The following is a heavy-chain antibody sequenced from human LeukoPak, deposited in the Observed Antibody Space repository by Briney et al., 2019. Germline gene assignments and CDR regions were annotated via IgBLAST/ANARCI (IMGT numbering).Heavy chain of an antibody. CDR2: INHSGST. V-gene: IGHV4-34*01. Sequence: PSETPSLTCAVYGGSFSGYYWSWIRQPPGKGLEWIGEINHSGSTNYNPSLKSRVTISVDTSKNQFSLKLSSVTAADTAVYYCARGGRGYSYGRIFDYWGQGTLVTVSS. CDR3: ARGGRGYSYGRIFDY. CDR1: GGSFSGYY. J-gene: IGHJ4*02. D-gene: IGHD5-18*01.